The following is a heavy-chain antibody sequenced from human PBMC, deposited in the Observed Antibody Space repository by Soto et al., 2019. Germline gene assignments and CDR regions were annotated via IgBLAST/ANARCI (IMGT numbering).Heavy chain of an antibody. CDR2: INSDGSDT. D-gene: IGHD3-22*01. CDR1: GFTFSSYW. CDR3: ASDSNYDSTGP. Sequence: GGSLRLSCAASGFTFSSYWMHWVRQAPGMGLVWVSHINSDGSDTTYADSVKGRFTISRDNAKNTLYLQMNSLRAEDTAVYYCASDSNYDSTGPWGQGTLVTVSS. V-gene: IGHV3-74*01. J-gene: IGHJ5*02.